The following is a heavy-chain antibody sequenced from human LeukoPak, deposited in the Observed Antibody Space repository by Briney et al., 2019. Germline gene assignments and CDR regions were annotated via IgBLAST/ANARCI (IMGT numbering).Heavy chain of an antibody. V-gene: IGHV3-20*04. D-gene: IGHD6-13*01. CDR1: GFTFDDYG. Sequence: GGSLRLSCAASGFTFDDYGMSWVRQAPGQGLEWVSGINWNGGSTGYADSVKGRFTISRDNAKNSLYLQMNSLRAEDTALYYCARTAAAGINSLFDYYYYMDVWGQRDHGHRLL. CDR3: ARTAAAGINSLFDYYYYMDV. J-gene: IGHJ6*03. CDR2: INWNGGST.